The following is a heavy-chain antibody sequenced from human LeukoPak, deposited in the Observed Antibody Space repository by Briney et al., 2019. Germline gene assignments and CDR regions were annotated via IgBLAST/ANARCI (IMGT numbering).Heavy chain of an antibody. V-gene: IGHV1-2*02. CDR3: ARDVVALLRFGELLYGGGFDY. CDR1: GYTFTGYY. Sequence: ASVKVSCKASGYTFTGYYMHWVRQAPGQGLEWMGWINPNSGGTNYAQKFQGRVTMTRDTSTSTAYMELRSLRSDDTAVYYCARDVVALLRFGELLYGGGFDYWGQGTLVTVSS. J-gene: IGHJ4*02. CDR2: INPNSGGT. D-gene: IGHD3-10*01.